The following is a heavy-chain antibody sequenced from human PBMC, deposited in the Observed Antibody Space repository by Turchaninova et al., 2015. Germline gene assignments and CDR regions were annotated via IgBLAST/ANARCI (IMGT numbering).Heavy chain of an antibody. V-gene: IGHV4-39*07. D-gene: IGHD2-15*01. CDR2: LDYSGST. Sequence: QLQESGPGLVKPSATLSLTSTASGGPMDDIRHYWVWSRQAPGKGLEWIGSLDYSGSTYYNPSLKSRVTISVDTSKNQFSLKVTSVTAADTAVYYCARDRDIRWFFYWGQGNLVTVSS. CDR1: GGPMDDIRHY. J-gene: IGHJ4*02. CDR3: ARDRDIRWFFY.